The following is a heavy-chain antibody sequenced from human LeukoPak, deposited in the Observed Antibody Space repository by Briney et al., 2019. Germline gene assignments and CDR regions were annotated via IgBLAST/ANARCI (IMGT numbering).Heavy chain of an antibody. J-gene: IGHJ3*02. Sequence: GGSLRLSCAASGFTFSSYAMSWVRQAPGKGLEWVSAISGSGGSTYYADSVKGRFTISRDNSKNTLYLQMNSLRAEDTAVYYCAKDGSYYDFWSGYSDAFDIWGQGTMVTVSS. CDR3: AKDGSYYDFWSGYSDAFDI. CDR1: GFTFSSYA. V-gene: IGHV3-23*01. D-gene: IGHD3-3*01. CDR2: ISGSGGST.